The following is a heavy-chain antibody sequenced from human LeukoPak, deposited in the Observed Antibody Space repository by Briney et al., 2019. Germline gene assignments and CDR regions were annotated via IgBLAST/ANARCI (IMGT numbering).Heavy chain of an antibody. Sequence: TSETLSLTCAVSGVSISRGGYSWSWIRQPPGKGLECIGYFYYSGSTYYNPSLKSRVTISVDTSKNQLSLKLSSVTAADTAVYYCARESNYHGSGTGWFDPWGQGTLVTVSS. CDR3: ARESNYHGSGTGWFDP. D-gene: IGHD3-10*01. CDR2: FYYSGST. V-gene: IGHV4-30-4*07. J-gene: IGHJ5*02. CDR1: GVSISRGGYS.